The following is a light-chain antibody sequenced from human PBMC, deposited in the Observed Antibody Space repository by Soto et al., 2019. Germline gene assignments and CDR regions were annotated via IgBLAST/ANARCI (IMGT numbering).Light chain of an antibody. CDR2: AAS. V-gene: IGKV3-20*01. CDR3: QQYGSSPWT. Sequence: DIGLTQSPGTLSLSPGDRATLSCRASQSVSNTYLAWYQQKRGQAPRLLIYAASRMSTGIPDRFIGRGSGTDFTLTISSLEPEDFRVYYCQQYGSSPWTFGQGTKVEIK. J-gene: IGKJ1*01. CDR1: QSVSNTY.